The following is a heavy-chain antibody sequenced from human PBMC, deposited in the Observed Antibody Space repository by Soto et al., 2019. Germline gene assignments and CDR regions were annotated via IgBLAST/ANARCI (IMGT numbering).Heavy chain of an antibody. CDR2: IIPIFGTA. J-gene: IGHJ6*02. CDR3: ARVQTYYDILTGSQGPYYGMDV. V-gene: IGHV1-69*13. Sequence: GASVKVSCKASGGTFSSYAISWVRQAPGQGLEWMGGIIPIFGTANYAQKFQGRVTITADESTSTAYMELSSLRSEDTAVYYCARVQTYYDILTGSQGPYYGMDVWGQGTTVTVSS. D-gene: IGHD3-9*01. CDR1: GGTFSSYA.